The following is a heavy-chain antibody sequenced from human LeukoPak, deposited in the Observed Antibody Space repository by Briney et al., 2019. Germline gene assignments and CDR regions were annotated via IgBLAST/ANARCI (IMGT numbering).Heavy chain of an antibody. V-gene: IGHV3-23*01. J-gene: IGHJ6*03. D-gene: IGHD4-17*01. Sequence: GGTLRLSCAASGFTFSSYGMRWVRQAPGKGLEWVSAISGSGGSTYYADSVKGRFTISRDNSKNTLYLQMHSLRAEDTAVYYCAKGADGDYYYYYYMDVWGKGTTVTVSS. CDR2: ISGSGGST. CDR1: GFTFSSYG. CDR3: AKGADGDYYYYYYMDV.